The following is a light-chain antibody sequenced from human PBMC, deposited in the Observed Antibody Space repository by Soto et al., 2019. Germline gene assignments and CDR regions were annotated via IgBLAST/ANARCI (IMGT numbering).Light chain of an antibody. V-gene: IGKV3-20*01. CDR3: QQYGYSFWT. CDR2: GAS. Sequence: IVLTQSPGTLSLSPGERATLSCRASQSVSNNYLAWYQQKPGQAPRLLIYGASNRATGIPDRFSGSGSGTDFTLTISRLEPEDFAVYYCQQYGYSFWTFGQGTKVDIK. J-gene: IGKJ1*01. CDR1: QSVSNNY.